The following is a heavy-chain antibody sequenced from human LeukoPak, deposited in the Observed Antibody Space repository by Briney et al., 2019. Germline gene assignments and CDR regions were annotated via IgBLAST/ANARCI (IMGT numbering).Heavy chain of an antibody. D-gene: IGHD3-16*01. Sequence: GGSLRLSCAASGFTFSSYGMVWFRQSPGKGLEWVATISYDERGKHYADSVQGRFTISRDNSKSVLYLQLDYLRPEDTAVYYCSTDGTPKFEHWGQGTLVTVSS. J-gene: IGHJ1*01. CDR3: STDGTPKFEH. CDR2: ISYDERGK. V-gene: IGHV3-30*03. CDR1: GFTFSSYG.